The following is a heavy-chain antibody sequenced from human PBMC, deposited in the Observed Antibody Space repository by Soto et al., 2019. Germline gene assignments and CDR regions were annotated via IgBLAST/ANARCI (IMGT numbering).Heavy chain of an antibody. CDR2: IKSNTDGGTT. D-gene: IGHD4-17*01. CDR3: TTDRYGDWYFDY. CDR1: GFTFSNAW. Sequence: GGSLRLSCAASGFTFSNAWMNWVRQAPGKGLEWVGRIKSNTDGGTTDYAAPVKGRFTISRDDSKNTLYLQMNSLKTEDTAVYYCTTDRYGDWYFDYWGQGTLVTVSS. J-gene: IGHJ4*02. V-gene: IGHV3-15*07.